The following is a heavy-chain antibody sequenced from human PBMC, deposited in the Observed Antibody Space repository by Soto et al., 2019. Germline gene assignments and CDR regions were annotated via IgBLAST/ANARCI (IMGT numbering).Heavy chain of an antibody. Sequence: QVQLVESGGDLVKPGGSLRLSCAASGFTFSDYYMSWIRQTPGKGLEWVSYITQSGHATQYADSVRGRFTISRDNNKNSLYLQMNSLRVEATGVYYCARAIRGYGAYGGYLGQGALVTVSS. CDR1: GFTFSDYY. CDR2: ITQSGHAT. J-gene: IGHJ4*02. D-gene: IGHD5-12*01. CDR3: ARAIRGYGAYGGY. V-gene: IGHV3-11*04.